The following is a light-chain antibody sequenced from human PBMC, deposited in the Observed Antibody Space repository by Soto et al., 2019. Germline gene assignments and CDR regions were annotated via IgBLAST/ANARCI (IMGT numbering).Light chain of an antibody. CDR2: KAS. V-gene: IGKV1-5*03. J-gene: IGKJ4*01. Sequence: DIQMTQSPSTLSASVGDRVTITCRASQSINSWLAWYQQKPGKAPKLLIYKASSLESGDPSRFSGSGSGTEFTLTISSLQPDDFGTYYCQQYHSSPLAFGGGTKVEIK. CDR3: QQYHSSPLA. CDR1: QSINSW.